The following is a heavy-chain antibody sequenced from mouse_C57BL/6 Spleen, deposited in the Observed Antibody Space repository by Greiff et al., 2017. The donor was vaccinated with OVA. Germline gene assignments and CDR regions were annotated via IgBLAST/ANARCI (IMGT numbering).Heavy chain of an antibody. J-gene: IGHJ4*01. V-gene: IGHV1-26*01. CDR1: GYTFTDYY. CDR3: ARSRGFPATMDD. Sequence: EVQLQQSGPELVKPGASVKISCKASGYTFTDYYMNWVKQSHGKSLEWIGDINPNNGGTSYNQKFKGKATLTVDKSSSTAYMELRSLTSEDSAVYYCARSRGFPATMDDWGQGTSVTVSS. CDR2: INPNNGGT.